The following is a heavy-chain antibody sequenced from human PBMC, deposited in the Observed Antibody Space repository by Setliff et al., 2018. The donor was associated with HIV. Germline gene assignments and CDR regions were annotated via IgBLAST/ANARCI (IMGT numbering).Heavy chain of an antibody. D-gene: IGHD1-26*01. CDR3: ARDQRWEFPHYFDY. J-gene: IGHJ4*02. V-gene: IGHV4-61*01. CDR2: IHYTGST. CDR1: GGSVSSVNYY. Sequence: ASETLSLTCSVSGGSVSSVNYYWSWIRQPPGKGLEWIGYIHYTGSTTYNPSLKSRVTISVDTSKNQFSLELSSVTAADTAVYYCARDQRWEFPHYFDYWGQGILVTVSS.